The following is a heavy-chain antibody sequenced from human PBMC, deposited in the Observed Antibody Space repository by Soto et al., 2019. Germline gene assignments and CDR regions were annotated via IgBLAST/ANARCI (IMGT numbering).Heavy chain of an antibody. J-gene: IGHJ6*02. V-gene: IGHV1-69*13. CDR2: IIPIFGTA. D-gene: IGHD1-1*01. CDR1: GGTFSSYA. Sequence: VKVSCKASGGTFSSYAISWVRQAPGQGLEWMGGIIPIFGTANYAQKFQGRVTITADKSTSTAYMELSSLRSEDTAVYYCARTERDYYCYCGMDVWGQGTTVTVSS. CDR3: ARTERDYYCYCGMDV.